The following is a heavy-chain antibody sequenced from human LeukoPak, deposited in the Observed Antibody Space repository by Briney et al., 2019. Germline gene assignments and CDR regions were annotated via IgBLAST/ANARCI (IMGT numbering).Heavy chain of an antibody. CDR1: GGSFSGYY. Sequence: SETLSLTCAVYGGSFSGYYWSWIRQPPGKGLEWIGEINHSGSINYNPSLKSRVTISVDTSKNQFSLKLSSVTAADTAVYYCARAPPRGYDYVWGSYRWYYFDYWGQGTLVTVSS. CDR2: INHSGSI. D-gene: IGHD3-16*02. CDR3: ARAPPRGYDYVWGSYRWYYFDY. V-gene: IGHV4-34*01. J-gene: IGHJ4*02.